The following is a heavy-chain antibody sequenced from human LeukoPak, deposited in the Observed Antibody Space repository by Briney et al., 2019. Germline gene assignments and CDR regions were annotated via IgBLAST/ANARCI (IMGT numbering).Heavy chain of an antibody. CDR1: GGSISSYY. Sequence: SETLSLTCTVSGGSISSYYWSWIRQPPGKGLEWIGYVYYSGSTNYNPSLKSRVTISVDTSKNQFSLKLSSVTAADTAVYYCAREAEYYDILTGYYVRAFDIWGQGTMVTVS. J-gene: IGHJ3*02. CDR2: VYYSGST. D-gene: IGHD3-9*01. V-gene: IGHV4-59*01. CDR3: AREAEYYDILTGYYVRAFDI.